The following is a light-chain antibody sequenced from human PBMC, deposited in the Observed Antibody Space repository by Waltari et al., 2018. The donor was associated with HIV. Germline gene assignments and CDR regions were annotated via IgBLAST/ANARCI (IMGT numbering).Light chain of an antibody. V-gene: IGKV3-15*01. J-gene: IGKJ1*01. CDR3: HQYNDWWT. Sequence: EIVMTQSTATLSGSPGARATLSCRASQSVSGNVAWYQQKPGQAHSLLIYGASTRATGIPARFSGSGAETEFTLTISSLQSEDFAVYHCHQYNDWWTFGQGTKVEI. CDR2: GAS. CDR1: QSVSGN.